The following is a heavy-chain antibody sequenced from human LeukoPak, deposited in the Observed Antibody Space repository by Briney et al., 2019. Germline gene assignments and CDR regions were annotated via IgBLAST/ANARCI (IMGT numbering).Heavy chain of an antibody. CDR3: AKDQRTISAFDI. Sequence: PGGSLRLSCAASGFTFSSYWMHWVRQAPGKGLVWVSRINSDGSSTSYADSVKGRFTISRDNSKNTLYLQMNSLRGEDTAVYYCAKDQRTISAFDIWGQGTMVTVTS. D-gene: IGHD5-24*01. CDR1: GFTFSSYW. J-gene: IGHJ3*02. V-gene: IGHV3-74*01. CDR2: INSDGSST.